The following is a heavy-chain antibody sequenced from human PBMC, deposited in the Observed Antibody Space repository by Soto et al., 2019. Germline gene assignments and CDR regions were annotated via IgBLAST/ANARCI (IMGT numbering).Heavy chain of an antibody. Sequence: PGESLKISCKGSGYSFTSYWIGWVRQMPWKGLEWMGIIYPGDSDTRYSPSFQGQVTISADKSISTAYLQWSSLKASDTAMYYCARLVAANYYYYYGMDVWGQGPTVTVSS. CDR3: ARLVAANYYYYYGMDV. CDR2: IYPGDSDT. J-gene: IGHJ6*02. D-gene: IGHD2-15*01. CDR1: GYSFTSYW. V-gene: IGHV5-51*01.